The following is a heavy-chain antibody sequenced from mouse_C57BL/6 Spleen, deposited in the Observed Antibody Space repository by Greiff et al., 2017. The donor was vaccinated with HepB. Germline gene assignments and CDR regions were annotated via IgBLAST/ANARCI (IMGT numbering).Heavy chain of an antibody. V-gene: IGHV5-9-1*02. D-gene: IGHD2-2*01. J-gene: IGHJ2*01. Sequence: EVQLVESGEGLVKPGGSLKLSCAASGFTFSSYAMSWVRQTPEKRLEWVAYISSGGDYIYYADTVKGRFTISRDNARNTLYLQMSSLKSEDTAMYYCTREISYGYDGYYFDYWGQGTTLTVSS. CDR1: GFTFSSYA. CDR2: ISSGGDYI. CDR3: TREISYGYDGYYFDY.